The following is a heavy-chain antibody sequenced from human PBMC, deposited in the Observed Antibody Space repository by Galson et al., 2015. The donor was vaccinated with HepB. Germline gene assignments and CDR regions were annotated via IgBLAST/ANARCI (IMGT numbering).Heavy chain of an antibody. V-gene: IGHV3-9*01. CDR3: AKDTYYDFWSGYYRDNAFDI. CDR1: GFTFDAYA. D-gene: IGHD3-3*01. J-gene: IGHJ3*02. Sequence: SLRLPCAASGFTFDAYAMHWVRHAPGKGLEWVSGISWNSGSIGYADSVKGRFTISRDNAKNSLYLQMNSLRAEDTALYYCAKDTYYDFWSGYYRDNAFDIWGQGTMVTVSS. CDR2: ISWNSGSI.